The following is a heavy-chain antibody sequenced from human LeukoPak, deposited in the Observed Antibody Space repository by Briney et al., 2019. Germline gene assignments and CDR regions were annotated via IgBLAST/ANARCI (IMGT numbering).Heavy chain of an antibody. CDR2: IHYSGTT. Sequence: SETLSLTCTVPGGSMSSYYWSWIRQPPGKGLEWVGYIHYSGTTNYNPSLKSRVTMSVDTSNNHLSLRLTSVTAADTALYYCARHSYNYYGLDVWGQGTTITVSS. V-gene: IGHV4-59*08. CDR3: ARHSYNYYGLDV. CDR1: GGSMSSYY. J-gene: IGHJ6*02.